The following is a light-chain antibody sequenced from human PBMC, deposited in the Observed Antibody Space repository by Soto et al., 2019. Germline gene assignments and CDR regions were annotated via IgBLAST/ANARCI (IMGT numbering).Light chain of an antibody. CDR3: HKYNNWPTWT. V-gene: IGKV3-15*01. CDR2: AAS. Sequence: EIELTQSPATLSVSPGEGATLSCRASQSVSSNLAWYQQKPGQAPRLLIFAASTRPTGIPASFSGSGSGTEFTLTISSLQSEDFAVYYYHKYNNWPTWTFGQGTNLDIK. CDR1: QSVSSN. J-gene: IGKJ1*01.